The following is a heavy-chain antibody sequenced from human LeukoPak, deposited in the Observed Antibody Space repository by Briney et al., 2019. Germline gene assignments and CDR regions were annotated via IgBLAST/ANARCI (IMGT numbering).Heavy chain of an antibody. V-gene: IGHV3-74*01. Sequence: GGSLRLSCAASGFTFSSYWMHWVRQAPGKGLVWVSRINPDGSSTIYADSVKGRFTISRDNAKNTLYLQLNSLRAEDTAVYYCARGRSGFYFDYWGQGTLVTVSS. D-gene: IGHD3-22*01. CDR2: INPDGSST. J-gene: IGHJ4*02. CDR3: ARGRSGFYFDY. CDR1: GFTFSSYW.